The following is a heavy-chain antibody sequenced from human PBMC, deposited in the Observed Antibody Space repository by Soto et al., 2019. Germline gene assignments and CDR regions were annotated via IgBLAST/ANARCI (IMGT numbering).Heavy chain of an antibody. CDR2: ISPSSSFL. V-gene: IGHV3-21*06. D-gene: IGHD3-10*01. J-gene: IGHJ4*02. CDR1: GFSFRSYY. CDR3: ARVGTDYGSGSPYYSDY. Sequence: EVQLVESGGGLVKPGGSLRLSCAASGFSFRSYYLNWVRQAPGRGLEWVSSISPSSSFLSYADSVKGRFTISRDNAKSSVHLQMKSLRAEDTAVYFCARVGTDYGSGSPYYSDYWGQGTLVTVSS.